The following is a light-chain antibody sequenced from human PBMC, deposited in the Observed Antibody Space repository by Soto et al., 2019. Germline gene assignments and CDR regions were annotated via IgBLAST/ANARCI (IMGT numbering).Light chain of an antibody. V-gene: IGLV1-44*01. Sequence: QSVLTEPPSASGTPGQRVTISCSGSSSNIGSNTVNWYQQLPGTAPKLLIDSNNQRPSGVPDRFSGSKSGTSASLAISGLQSEDEDDYYCAAWDDSLNGVVFGGGTKVTAL. CDR2: SNN. CDR3: AAWDDSLNGVV. J-gene: IGLJ2*01. CDR1: SSNIGSNT.